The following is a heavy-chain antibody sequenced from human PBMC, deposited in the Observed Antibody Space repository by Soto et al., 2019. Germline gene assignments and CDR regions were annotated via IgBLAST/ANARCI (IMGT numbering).Heavy chain of an antibody. CDR2: IYSGGST. CDR1: GFTVSSNY. CDR3: ARAAMGLNWFDP. J-gene: IGHJ5*02. V-gene: IGHV3-53*02. D-gene: IGHD5-18*01. Sequence: EVQLVETGGGLIQPGGSLRLSCAASGFTVSSNYMSWVRQAPGKGLEWVSVIYSGGSTYYADSVKGRFSISRDNSKNTLYLQMNSLRAEDTAVYYCARAAMGLNWFDPWGQGTLVTVSS.